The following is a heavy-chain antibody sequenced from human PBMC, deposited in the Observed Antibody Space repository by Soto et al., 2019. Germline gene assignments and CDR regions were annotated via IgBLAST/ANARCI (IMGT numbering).Heavy chain of an antibody. J-gene: IGHJ6*02. CDR1: GYTFTTFV. D-gene: IGHD1-26*01. CDR3: ARDSGSYYYYYGMDV. V-gene: IGHV1-18*01. Sequence: QVQLVQSGAEVKKPGASVKVSCKASGYTFTTFVISWVRQAPENGFDGMGWISASNGNPNFAQKLQGRVTMTTDTSTSTAYMELRSLRSDDTAVYYCARDSGSYYYYYGMDVWGQGTTVTVSS. CDR2: ISASNGNP.